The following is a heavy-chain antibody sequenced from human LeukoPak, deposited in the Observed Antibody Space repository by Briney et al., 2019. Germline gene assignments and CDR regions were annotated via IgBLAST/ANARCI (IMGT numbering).Heavy chain of an antibody. V-gene: IGHV4-59*01. CDR1: GGSISSYY. D-gene: IGHD5-18*01. CDR3: ARDTSYGYFWFDP. Sequence: PSETLSLTRTVSGGSISSYYWSWIRQPPGNGLEWIGYIYYSGSTNYNPSLKSRVTISVDTSKNQFSLKLSSVTAADTAAYYCARDTSYGYFWFDPWGQGTLVTISS. CDR2: IYYSGST. J-gene: IGHJ5*02.